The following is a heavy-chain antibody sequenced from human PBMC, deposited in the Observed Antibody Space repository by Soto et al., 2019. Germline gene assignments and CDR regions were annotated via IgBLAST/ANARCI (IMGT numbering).Heavy chain of an antibody. J-gene: IGHJ5*02. V-gene: IGHV4-39*07. CDR1: GYSITAGGYY. CDR3: ARMYSSGSGWFHP. CDR2: FYSSGSI. D-gene: IGHD6-19*01. Sequence: XETLPLRFFVSGYSITAGGYYWSWIRHHPGKGLEWIGSFYSSGSIIYNPSLGSRVSISGDTSSNQFSMSMTSVTAADTARYYCARMYSSGSGWFHPWGQGTLVTSPQ.